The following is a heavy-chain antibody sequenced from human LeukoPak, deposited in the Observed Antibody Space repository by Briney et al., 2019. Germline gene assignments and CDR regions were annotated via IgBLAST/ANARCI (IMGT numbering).Heavy chain of an antibody. Sequence: GGSLRLSCAASGFTFSSYAMHWVRQVPGKGLEWVAVISYDGSNKYYADSVKGRFTISRDNSKNTLYLQMNSLRAEDTAVYYCARVSSGYLFDYWGQGTLVTVSS. J-gene: IGHJ4*02. D-gene: IGHD3-22*01. V-gene: IGHV3-30*04. CDR2: ISYDGSNK. CDR1: GFTFSSYA. CDR3: ARVSSGYLFDY.